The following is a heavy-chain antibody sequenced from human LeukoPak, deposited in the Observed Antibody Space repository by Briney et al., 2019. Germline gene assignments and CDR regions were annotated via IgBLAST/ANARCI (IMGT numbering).Heavy chain of an antibody. D-gene: IGHD6-19*01. CDR1: GGSISSSSYY. V-gene: IGHV4-39*01. Sequence: SETLSLTCTVSGGSISSSSYYWGWIRQPPGKGLEWIGSIYYSGSTYYNPSLKSRVTISVDTSKNQFSLKLSSVTAADTAVYYCARHGVGSGWYFDYWGQGTLVTVSS. J-gene: IGHJ4*02. CDR3: ARHGVGSGWYFDY. CDR2: IYYSGST.